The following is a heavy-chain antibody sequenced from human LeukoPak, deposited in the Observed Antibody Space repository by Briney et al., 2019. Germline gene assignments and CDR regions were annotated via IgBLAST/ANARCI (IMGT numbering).Heavy chain of an antibody. D-gene: IGHD3-9*01. CDR3: AREGEADILTGYEFDY. Sequence: ASVTVSFKASGYTFTIYAMNWVRQARGQGLEGMGWINTNNGNPTYAQGFTGGFVFSLDTSVSTEYLQISRLKAEETAVYYCAREGEADILTGYEFDYWGQGTLVTVSS. CDR2: INTNNGNP. CDR1: GYTFTIYA. J-gene: IGHJ4*02. V-gene: IGHV7-4-1*02.